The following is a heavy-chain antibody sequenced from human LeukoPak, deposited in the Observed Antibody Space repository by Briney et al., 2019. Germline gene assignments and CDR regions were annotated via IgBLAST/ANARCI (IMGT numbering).Heavy chain of an antibody. V-gene: IGHV3-7*01. CDR2: IKQDGSVK. D-gene: IGHD2-2*01. J-gene: IGHJ4*02. CDR3: ARGPRPAVPAARDY. CDR1: GFTFSSYW. Sequence: GGSLRLSCAASGFTFSSYWMSWVRQAPGKGLEWVANIKQDGSVKYYVDSVKGRFTISRDNPNNLLYLQMNSLGADDSAVYYCARGPRPAVPAARDYWGQGTLVTVSS.